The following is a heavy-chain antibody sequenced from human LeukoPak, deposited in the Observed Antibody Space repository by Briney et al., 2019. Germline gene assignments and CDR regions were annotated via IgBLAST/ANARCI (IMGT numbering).Heavy chain of an antibody. Sequence: ASVKVSCKTSGYTFTNYALSWVRQAPGQGLEWMGWINPNSGGTNYAQKFQGRVTMTRDTSISTAYMELSRLRSDDTAVYYCARRIAVGEFDYWGQGTLVTVSS. CDR1: GYTFTNYA. CDR2: INPNSGGT. V-gene: IGHV1-2*02. J-gene: IGHJ4*02. CDR3: ARRIAVGEFDY. D-gene: IGHD6-19*01.